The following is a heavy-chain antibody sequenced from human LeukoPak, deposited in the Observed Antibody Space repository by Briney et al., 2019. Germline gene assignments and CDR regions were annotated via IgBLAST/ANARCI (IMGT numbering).Heavy chain of an antibody. J-gene: IGHJ4*02. D-gene: IGHD6-19*01. CDR1: GGTFSSYA. CDR3: ARVSGIAVADVDY. Sequence: SVRVSCKASGGTFSSYAISWVRQAPGQGLEWMGGIIPIFGTANYAQKFQGRVTITADESTSTAYMELSSLRSEDTAVYYCARVSGIAVADVDYWGQGTLVTVSS. CDR2: IIPIFGTA. V-gene: IGHV1-69*13.